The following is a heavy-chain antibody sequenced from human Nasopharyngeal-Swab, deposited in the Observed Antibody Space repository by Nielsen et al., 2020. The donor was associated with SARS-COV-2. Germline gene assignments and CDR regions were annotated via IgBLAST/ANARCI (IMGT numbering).Heavy chain of an antibody. Sequence: ASVKVSCKASGYTFTSYGISWVRQAPGQGLEWMGWISAYNGNTNYAQKLQGRVTMTTDTSTSTAYMELRSLRSDDTAVYYCARVAASGYGYYYYYMDVWGKGTTVTVSS. CDR3: ARVAASGYGYYYYYMDV. J-gene: IGHJ6*03. CDR1: GYTFTSYG. D-gene: IGHD3-22*01. V-gene: IGHV1-18*01. CDR2: ISAYNGNT.